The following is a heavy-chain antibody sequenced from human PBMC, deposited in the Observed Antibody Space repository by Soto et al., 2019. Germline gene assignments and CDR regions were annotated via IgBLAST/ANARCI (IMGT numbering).Heavy chain of an antibody. CDR2: IYYSGST. D-gene: IGHD3-3*01. V-gene: IGHV4-31*03. CDR3: ARGRRGTYYDFWSGPLSERYCMDV. J-gene: IGHJ6*04. CDR1: GGSISSGGYY. Sequence: TLSLTCTVSGGSISSGGYYWSWIRQHPGKGLEWIGYIYYSGSTYYNPSLKSRVTISVDTSKNQFSLKLSSVTAADTAVYYCARGRRGTYYDFWSGPLSERYCMDVWGKGTTVTVSS.